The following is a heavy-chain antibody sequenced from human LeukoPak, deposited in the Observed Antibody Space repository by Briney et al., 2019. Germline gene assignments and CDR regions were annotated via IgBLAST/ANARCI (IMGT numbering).Heavy chain of an antibody. CDR3: ARLHGRNYYDSSGYYYYFDY. CDR1: GGSISSSSYY. V-gene: IGHV4-39*01. Sequence: SETLSLTCTVSGGSISSSSYYWGWIRQPPGKGLEWIGSIYYSGSTYYNPSLKSRVTISVDTSKNQFSLKLSSVTAAGTAVYYCARLHGRNYYDSSGYYYYFDYWGQGTLVTVSS. D-gene: IGHD3-22*01. CDR2: IYYSGST. J-gene: IGHJ4*02.